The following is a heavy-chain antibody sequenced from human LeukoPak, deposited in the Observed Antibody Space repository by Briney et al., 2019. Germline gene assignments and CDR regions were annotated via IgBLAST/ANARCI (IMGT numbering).Heavy chain of an antibody. V-gene: IGHV2-5*01. CDR3: AHRRGYSFGFIDY. Sequence: SGPTLVNPTQTLTLTCTLSGFSLNTSGVSVVWIRQPPGKALEWLALIYWNDDKRYSPSLKSRLNINKDTSKSQVVLTVTNMDPVDTATYYCAHRRGYSFGFIDYWGQGALVTVLS. D-gene: IGHD5-18*01. CDR2: IYWNDDK. J-gene: IGHJ4*02. CDR1: GFSLNTSGVS.